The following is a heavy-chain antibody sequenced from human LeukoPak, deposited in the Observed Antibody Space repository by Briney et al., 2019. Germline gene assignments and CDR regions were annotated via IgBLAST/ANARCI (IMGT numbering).Heavy chain of an antibody. J-gene: IGHJ2*01. CDR2: IYYSGST. V-gene: IGHV4-59*01. CDR1: GVSISNYY. D-gene: IGHD3-9*01. CDR3: ARAGVRYFDWLSHWYFDL. Sequence: SETLSLTCTVSGVSISNYYWSWIRQPPGKGLEWIGYIYYSGSTNYNPSLKSRVTISVDTSKNQFSLKLSSVTAADTAVYYCARAGVRYFDWLSHWYFDLWGRGTLVTVSS.